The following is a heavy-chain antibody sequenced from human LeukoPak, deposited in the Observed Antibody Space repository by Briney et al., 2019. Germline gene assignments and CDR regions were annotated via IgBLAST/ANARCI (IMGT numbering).Heavy chain of an antibody. D-gene: IGHD5-12*01. J-gene: IGHJ3*02. CDR3: AHRPETSGPRYAYDI. Sequence: SGPTLVKPTQTLTLTCTFSGFSLTTTGAAVGWIRQPPGKALEWLALISWNDNKRYSPSLKSRLTISKDTSKNQVVLTMTNMDPVDTATYYCAHRPETSGPRYAYDIWGQGTMATVSS. CDR2: ISWNDNK. V-gene: IGHV2-5*01. CDR1: GFSLTTTGAA.